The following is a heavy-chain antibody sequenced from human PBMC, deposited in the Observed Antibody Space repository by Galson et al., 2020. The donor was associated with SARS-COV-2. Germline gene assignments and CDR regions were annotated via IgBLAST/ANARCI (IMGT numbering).Heavy chain of an antibody. CDR2: IKTRSDGETT. D-gene: IGHD3-10*01. V-gene: IGHV3-15*01. J-gene: IGHJ6*04. CDR1: GFTISTAW. CDR3: AIRFGGLGYMDV. Sequence: GGSLRLSCAVSGFTISTAWMIWVRQAPGKGLEWVGRIKTRSDGETTDYGAPVKGRFIISRDDSKDTLYLHMNSLRTEDTAVYYCAIRFGGLGYMDVWGKGTTVTVSS.